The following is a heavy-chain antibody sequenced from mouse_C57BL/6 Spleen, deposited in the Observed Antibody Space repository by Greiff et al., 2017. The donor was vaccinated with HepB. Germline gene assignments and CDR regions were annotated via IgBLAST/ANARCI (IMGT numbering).Heavy chain of an antibody. CDR2: IYPGDGDT. CDR3: ARGGDWFAY. J-gene: IGHJ3*01. CDR1: GYAFSSSW. Sequence: VKLQESGPELVKPGASVKISCKASGYAFSSSWMNWVKQRPGKGLEWIGRIYPGDGDTNYNGKFKGKATLTADKSSSTAYMQLSSLTSEDSAVYFCARGGDWFAYWGQGTLVTVSA. V-gene: IGHV1-82*01.